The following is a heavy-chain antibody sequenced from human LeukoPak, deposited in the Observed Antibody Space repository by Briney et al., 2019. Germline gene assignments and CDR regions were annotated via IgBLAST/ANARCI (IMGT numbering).Heavy chain of an antibody. J-gene: IGHJ5*02. CDR1: GGSFSGYY. CDR3: ARGPYDLWSGYSGHWFDP. V-gene: IGHV4-34*01. Sequence: PSETLSLTCAVYGGSFSGYYWSWIRQPPGKGLEWIGEINHSGSTNYNPSLKSRVTISVDTSKNQFSLKLSSVTAADTAVYYCARGPYDLWSGYSGHWFDPWGQGTLVTVSS. D-gene: IGHD3-3*01. CDR2: INHSGST.